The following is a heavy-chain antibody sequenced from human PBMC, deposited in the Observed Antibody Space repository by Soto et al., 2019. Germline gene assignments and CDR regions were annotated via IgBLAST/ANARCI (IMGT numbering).Heavy chain of an antibody. J-gene: IGHJ4*02. CDR3: GTCRSGQIVVFY. CDR1: GYTFTGHY. Sequence: ASVKVSCKTSGYTFTGHYIHWVRQAPEQGPEWMGEIGPESGATRYAQKLRGRATMNRDTSISTDYMELSNLGPDDTAVYYCGTCRSGQIVVFYWGQGTPVTVSS. V-gene: IGHV1-2*02. D-gene: IGHD1-26*01. CDR2: IGPESGAT.